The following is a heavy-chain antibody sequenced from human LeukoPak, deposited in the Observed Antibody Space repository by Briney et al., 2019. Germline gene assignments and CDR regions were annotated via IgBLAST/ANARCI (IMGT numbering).Heavy chain of an antibody. J-gene: IGHJ3*01. CDR1: GLTFSTYW. CDR3: ARDDDESSGRGCAFDL. CDR2: IKEDGSEE. V-gene: IGHV3-7*05. D-gene: IGHD3-22*01. Sequence: GGSLRLSCEASGLTFSTYWMSWVRQAPGKGLEWVANIKEDGSEEYYVDSVKGRFTISRDNDKNSLYLQMNSLRAEDTAVYYCARDDDESSGRGCAFDLWGQGTMVTVSS.